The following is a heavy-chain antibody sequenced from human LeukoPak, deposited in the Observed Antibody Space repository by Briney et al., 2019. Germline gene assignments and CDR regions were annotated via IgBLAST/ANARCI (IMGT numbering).Heavy chain of an antibody. J-gene: IGHJ2*01. V-gene: IGHV1-2*02. CDR3: ARVGMTTVTTRQTWANSENWYFDL. D-gene: IGHD4-17*01. Sequence: ASVTVSCKASGYTFTGYYMHWVRQAPGQGLEWMGWINPNSGGTNYAQKFQGRVTMTRDTSISTAYMELSRLRSDDTAVYYCARVGMTTVTTRQTWANSENWYFDLWGRGTLVTVSS. CDR2: INPNSGGT. CDR1: GYTFTGYY.